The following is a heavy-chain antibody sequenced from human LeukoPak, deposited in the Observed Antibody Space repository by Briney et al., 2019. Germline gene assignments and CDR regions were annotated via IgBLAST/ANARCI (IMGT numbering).Heavy chain of an antibody. CDR3: ARRQKDGYNRALGGGFDH. V-gene: IGHV1-2*02. CDR1: GYTFTGYY. J-gene: IGHJ4*02. CDR2: INPNSGGT. D-gene: IGHD5-24*01. Sequence: ASVKVSCKASGYTFTGYYMHWVRQPPGQGLEWMGWINPNSGGTNYAQKFQGGVTMTRDTSISTAYMELSRLRSDDTAVYYCARRQKDGYNRALGGGFDHWGQGTLVTVSS.